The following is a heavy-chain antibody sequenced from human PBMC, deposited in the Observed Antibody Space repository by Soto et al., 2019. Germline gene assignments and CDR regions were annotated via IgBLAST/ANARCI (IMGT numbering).Heavy chain of an antibody. J-gene: IGHJ5*02. CDR3: ARVQLGNFYNWFDP. CDR1: GGSFSGYY. D-gene: IGHD5-18*01. CDR2: INHSGST. Sequence: SETLSLTCAVYGGSFSGYYWSWIRQPPGKGLEWIGEINHSGSTNYNPSLKSRVTISVDTSKNQFSLKLSSVTAADTAVYYCARVQLGNFYNWFDPWGQGTLVTVSS. V-gene: IGHV4-34*01.